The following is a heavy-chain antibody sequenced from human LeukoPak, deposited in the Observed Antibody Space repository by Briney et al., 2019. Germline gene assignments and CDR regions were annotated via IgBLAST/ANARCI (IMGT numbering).Heavy chain of an antibody. Sequence: SETLSLTCTVSGRSISSGGYDWGWIRQHPGKGLEWIGYIYYSGSTYYNPSLKSRVTISVDTSKNQFSLKLSSVTAADTAVYYCARGGYYYYYGMDVWGKGTTVTVSS. CDR1: GRSISSGGYD. CDR2: IYYSGST. D-gene: IGHD3-16*01. J-gene: IGHJ6*04. V-gene: IGHV4-31*03. CDR3: ARGGYYYYYGMDV.